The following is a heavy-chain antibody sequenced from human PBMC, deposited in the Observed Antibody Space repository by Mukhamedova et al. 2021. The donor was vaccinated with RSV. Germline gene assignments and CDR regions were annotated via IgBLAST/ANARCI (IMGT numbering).Heavy chain of an antibody. CDR2: IYYSGST. D-gene: IGHD3-22*01. CDR1: GSISSNY. CDR3: AIETPSSGYFDY. J-gene: IGHJ4*02. V-gene: IGHV4-59*01. Sequence: GSISSNYWSWIRQSPGKGLEWIGYIYYSGSTNYNPSLKSRVTISGDTSKNQFSLKLSSVTAADTAVYYCAIETPSSGYFDYWVQGT.